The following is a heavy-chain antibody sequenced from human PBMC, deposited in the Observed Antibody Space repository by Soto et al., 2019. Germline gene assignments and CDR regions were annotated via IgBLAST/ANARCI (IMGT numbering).Heavy chain of an antibody. D-gene: IGHD3-16*01. CDR3: ARLRRDWGDAFDL. V-gene: IGHV1-69*01. CDR1: GGSFGSSA. J-gene: IGHJ3*01. CDR2: IIPVFDKA. Sequence: QVQLVQSGADVKKPGSSVKVSCKTSGGSFGSSAISWVRQAPAQGLEWMGEIIPVFDKANYAQNFQGRLTITEDELTGTVFMELSSLRSEYTAVYFCARLRRDWGDAFDLWGLGTFVTVSS.